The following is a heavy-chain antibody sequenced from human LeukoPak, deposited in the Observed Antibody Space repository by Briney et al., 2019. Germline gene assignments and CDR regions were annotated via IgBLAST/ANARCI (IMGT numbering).Heavy chain of an antibody. Sequence: SETLSLTCAVYGGSFSGYYWSWIRQPLGKGLEWIGEINHSGSTNYNPSLKSRVTISVDTSKNQFSLKLSSVTAADTAVYYCARAGQGGYRLDYWGQGTLVTVSS. CDR2: INHSGST. V-gene: IGHV4-34*01. CDR1: GGSFSGYY. CDR3: ARAGQGGYRLDY. D-gene: IGHD2-2*01. J-gene: IGHJ4*02.